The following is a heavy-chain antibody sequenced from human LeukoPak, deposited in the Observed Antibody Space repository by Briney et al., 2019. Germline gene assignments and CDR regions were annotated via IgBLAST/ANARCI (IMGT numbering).Heavy chain of an antibody. V-gene: IGHV3-30*03. CDR2: ISFDGTYK. Sequence: GTSLRLSCAASGFTFNTSLMHWVRQAPGKGLEWVALISFDGTYKYYTDFLKGRFTISRDNSKNTVYLQMNSLRTDDTAIYYCAREAGGIGTSCYEYWGQGTLVTVSS. D-gene: IGHD2-2*01. J-gene: IGHJ4*02. CDR1: GFTFNTSL. CDR3: AREAGGIGTSCYEY.